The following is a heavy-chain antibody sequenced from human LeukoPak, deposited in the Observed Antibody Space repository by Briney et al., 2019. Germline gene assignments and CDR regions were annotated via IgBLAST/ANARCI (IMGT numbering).Heavy chain of an antibody. CDR3: ARRVYYYDSSGYYSTAYYFDY. D-gene: IGHD3-22*01. CDR2: IYYSGST. V-gene: IGHV4-30-4*01. CDR1: GGSISSGDYY. J-gene: IGHJ4*02. Sequence: SQTLSLTCTVSGGSISSGDYYWSWIRQPPGKGLEWIGYIYYSGSTYYNPSLKSRVTISVDTSKNQFSLKLSSVTAADTAVYYCARRVYYYDSSGYYSTAYYFDYWGQGTLVTVSS.